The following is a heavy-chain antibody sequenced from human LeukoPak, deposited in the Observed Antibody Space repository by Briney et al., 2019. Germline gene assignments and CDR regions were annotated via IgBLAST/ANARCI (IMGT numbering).Heavy chain of an antibody. CDR2: LYHSGST. J-gene: IGHJ4*02. D-gene: IGHD3-9*01. V-gene: IGHV4-38-2*01. Sequence: SETLPLTCAVSGYSISSGYYWGWIRQPPGKGLEWIGALYHSGSTYYNPSLKSRVTTSVDTSKNQFSLKLTSVTAADTAVYYCARQVMPDYDILAGYYYFDYWGQGILVTVSS. CDR1: GYSISSGYY. CDR3: ARQVMPDYDILAGYYYFDY.